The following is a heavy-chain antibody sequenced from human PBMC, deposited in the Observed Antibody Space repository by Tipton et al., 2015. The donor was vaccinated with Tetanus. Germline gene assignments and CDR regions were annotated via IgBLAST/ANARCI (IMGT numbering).Heavy chain of an antibody. CDR3: ARGMVSWGIFPY. J-gene: IGHJ4*02. Sequence: TLSLTCSVSGDAITSYYWSWIRQTPGKGLEWIGYIYYTGSTYYNPSLKSRVTISVDTSKNQFSLKLSSVTAADTAVYYCARGMVSWGIFPYWGQGTLVTVSS. CDR1: GDAITSYY. CDR2: IYYTGST. V-gene: IGHV4-59*01. D-gene: IGHD2-8*01.